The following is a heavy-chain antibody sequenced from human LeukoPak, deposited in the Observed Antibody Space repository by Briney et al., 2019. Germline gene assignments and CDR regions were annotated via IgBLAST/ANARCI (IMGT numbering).Heavy chain of an antibody. CDR2: IYPGDSDT. D-gene: IGHD6-19*01. Sequence: GESLKISCKGSGYSFTNYWIGWVRPLPGKGLEWMGIIYPGDSDTRYSPSFQGQVTISADKSISTAYLQWSSLKASDTAMYYCARGGQYSSGWYWFDPWGQGTLVTVSS. CDR1: GYSFTNYW. V-gene: IGHV5-51*01. CDR3: ARGGQYSSGWYWFDP. J-gene: IGHJ5*02.